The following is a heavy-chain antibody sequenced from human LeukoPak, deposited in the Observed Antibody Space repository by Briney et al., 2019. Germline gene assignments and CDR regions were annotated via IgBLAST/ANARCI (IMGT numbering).Heavy chain of an antibody. D-gene: IGHD3-3*01. CDR3: ARDKTAGAWSGSHDAFDI. V-gene: IGHV1-69*04. CDR2: IIPILGIA. Sequence: SVKVSCKASGGTFSSYAISWVRQAPGQGLEWMGRIIPILGIANYAQKFQGRVTITADKSTSTAYMELSSLRSEDTAVYYCARDKTAGAWSGSHDAFDIWGQGTMVTVSS. CDR1: GGTFSSYA. J-gene: IGHJ3*02.